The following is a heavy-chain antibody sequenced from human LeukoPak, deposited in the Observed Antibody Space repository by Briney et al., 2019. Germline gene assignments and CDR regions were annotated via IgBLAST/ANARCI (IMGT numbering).Heavy chain of an antibody. V-gene: IGHV4-34*01. J-gene: IGHJ4*02. CDR3: PITVTTYFDY. Sequence: SETLSLTCAVYGGSFSGYYWSWIRQPPGKGLEWIGEINHSGGTNYNPSLKSRVTISVDTSKNQFSLKLSSVTAADTAVYYCPITVTTYFDYWGQGTLVTVSS. CDR2: INHSGGT. CDR1: GGSFSGYY. D-gene: IGHD4-17*01.